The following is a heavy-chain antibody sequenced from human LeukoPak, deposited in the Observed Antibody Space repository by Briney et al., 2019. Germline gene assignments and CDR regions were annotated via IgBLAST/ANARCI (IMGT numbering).Heavy chain of an antibody. V-gene: IGHV3-21*01. CDR2: ISSSSSYI. CDR1: GFTFSSYS. CDR3: ATRVGPQDPRSQAFDI. D-gene: IGHD3/OR15-3a*01. J-gene: IGHJ3*02. Sequence: GGSLRLSCAASGFTFSSYSMNWVRQAPGKGLEWVSSISSSSSYIYYADSVKGRFTISRDNAKNSLYLQMNSLRAEDTAVYYCATRVGPQDPRSQAFDIWGQGAMVTVSS.